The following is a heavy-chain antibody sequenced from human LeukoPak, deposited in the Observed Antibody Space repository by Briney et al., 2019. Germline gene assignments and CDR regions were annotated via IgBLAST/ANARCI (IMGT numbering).Heavy chain of an antibody. J-gene: IGHJ3*02. CDR2: INHSGST. V-gene: IGHV4-34*01. D-gene: IGHD2-2*01. Sequence: SETLSLTCAVYGGSFSGYYWSWIRQPPGKGLEWIGEINHSGSTNYNPSLKSRVTISVDTSKNQFSLKLSSVTAADTAVYYCARGLIIVVVPAAMDTDAFDIWGQGTMVTVSS. CDR3: ARGLIIVVVPAAMDTDAFDI. CDR1: GGSFSGYY.